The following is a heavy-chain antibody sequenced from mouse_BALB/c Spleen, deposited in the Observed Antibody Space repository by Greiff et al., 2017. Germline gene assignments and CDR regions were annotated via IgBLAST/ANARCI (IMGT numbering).Heavy chain of an antibody. CDR3: ARRYYYGSSYAVDY. V-gene: IGHV1S41*01. Sequence: DLVKPGASVKLSCKASGYTFTSYWINWIKQRPGQGLEWIGRIAPGSGSTYYNEMFKGKATLTVDTSSSTAYIQLSSLSSEDSAVYFCARRYYYGSSYAVDYWGQGTSVTVSS. CDR2: IAPGSGST. CDR1: GYTFTSYW. J-gene: IGHJ4*01. D-gene: IGHD1-1*01.